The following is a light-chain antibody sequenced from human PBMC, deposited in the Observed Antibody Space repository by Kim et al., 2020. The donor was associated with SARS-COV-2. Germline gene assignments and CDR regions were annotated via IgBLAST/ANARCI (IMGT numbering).Light chain of an antibody. Sequence: GTVTLTCGLSSGSVSTSYYPSWYQQTPGQAPRTLIYSTNTRSSGVPARFSGSILGNKAALTITGAQADDESDYYCVLYMGSGIWVFGGGTQLTVL. J-gene: IGLJ3*02. V-gene: IGLV8-61*01. CDR1: SGSVSTSYY. CDR2: STN. CDR3: VLYMGSGIWV.